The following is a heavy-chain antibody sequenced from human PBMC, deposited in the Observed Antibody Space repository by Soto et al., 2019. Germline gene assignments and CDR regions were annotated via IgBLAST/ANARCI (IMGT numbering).Heavy chain of an antibody. CDR2: IYYSGST. J-gene: IGHJ4*02. D-gene: IGHD6-13*01. CDR1: GGSISSYY. CDR3: ARAPYSSSWYDY. Sequence: SETLSLTCTVSGGSISSYYWSWIRQPPGKGLEWIGYIYYSGSTNYNPSLKSRVTISVDTSKNQFSLKLSSVTAADTAVYYCARAPYSSSWYDYWGQGTLVTVSS. V-gene: IGHV4-59*01.